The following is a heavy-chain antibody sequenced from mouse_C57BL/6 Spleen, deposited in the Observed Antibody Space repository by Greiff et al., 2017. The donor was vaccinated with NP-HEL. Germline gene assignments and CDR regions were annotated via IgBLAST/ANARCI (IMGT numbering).Heavy chain of an antibody. J-gene: IGHJ2*01. CDR2: ISSGGSYT. CDR3: ARHEDYYGSSYFDY. D-gene: IGHD1-1*01. CDR1: GFTFSSYG. V-gene: IGHV5-6*02. Sequence: DVKLQESGGDLVKPGGSLKLSCAASGFTFSSYGMSWVRQTPDKRLEWVATISSGGSYTYYPDSVKGRFTISRDNAKNTLYLQMSSLKSEDTAMYYCARHEDYYGSSYFDYWGQGTTLTVSS.